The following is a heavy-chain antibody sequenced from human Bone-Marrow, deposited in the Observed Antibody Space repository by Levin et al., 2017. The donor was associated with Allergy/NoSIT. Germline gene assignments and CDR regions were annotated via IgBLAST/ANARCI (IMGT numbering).Heavy chain of an antibody. J-gene: IGHJ4*02. CDR1: GFTFSTYW. D-gene: IGHD2-15*01. CDR3: ARCRDGGYCNGGNAY. CDR2: IKQDGSEK. Sequence: GGSLRLSCAASGFTFSTYWMSWVRQAPGKGLEWVANIKQDGSEKYYVDSVKGRFTISRDNAKDSLYLQLNSLRAEDTAVYYCARCRDGGYCNGGNAYWGQETLVTVSS. V-gene: IGHV3-7*01.